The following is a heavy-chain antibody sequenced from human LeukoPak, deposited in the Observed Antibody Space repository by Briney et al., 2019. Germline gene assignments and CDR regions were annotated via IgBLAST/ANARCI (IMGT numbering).Heavy chain of an antibody. Sequence: ASVKVSCKVSGYTLTELSMHWVRQAPGNGLEWMGGFDPEDGETIYAQKFQGRVTMTEDTSTDTAYMELSSLRSEDTAVYYCATFSSGWYRCDYWGQGTLVSVS. CDR2: FDPEDGET. V-gene: IGHV1-24*01. CDR3: ATFSSGWYRCDY. CDR1: GYTLTELS. J-gene: IGHJ4*02. D-gene: IGHD6-19*01.